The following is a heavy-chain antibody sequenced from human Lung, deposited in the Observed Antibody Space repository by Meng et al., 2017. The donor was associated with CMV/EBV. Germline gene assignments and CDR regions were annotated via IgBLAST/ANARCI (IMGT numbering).Heavy chain of an antibody. CDR3: ATEGPLNWFDR. J-gene: IGHJ5*02. CDR1: GGTFSNYP. Sequence: SXXVSCKASGGTFSNYPVSWVRHAPGLGLEWMGGFIPIFGTPNYAQKFQGRLTITTDESTSTAYMALNSLRSEDTAVYYCATEGPLNWFDRWGQGTLVTGSS. V-gene: IGHV1-69*05. CDR2: FIPIFGTP.